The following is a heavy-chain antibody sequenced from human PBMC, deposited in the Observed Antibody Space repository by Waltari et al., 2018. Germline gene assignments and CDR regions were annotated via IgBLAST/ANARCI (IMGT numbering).Heavy chain of an antibody. D-gene: IGHD6-6*01. CDR1: GFTFSGSA. CDR3: KLYSSSSRGGVDY. V-gene: IGHV3-73*02. J-gene: IGHJ4*02. CDR2: IRSKANRYAT. Sequence: EVQLVESGGGLVQPGGSLKLSCAASGFTFSGSAMHWVRQASGKGLEWVGRIRSKANRYATADAASVKGRFTISRDDSKNTAYLQMNSLKTEDTAVYYCKLYSSSSRGGVDYWGQGTLVTVSS.